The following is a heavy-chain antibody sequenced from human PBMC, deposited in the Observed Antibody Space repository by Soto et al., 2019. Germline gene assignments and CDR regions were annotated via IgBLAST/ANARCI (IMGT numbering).Heavy chain of an antibody. J-gene: IGHJ5*02. CDR2: IYYSGST. CDR1: GGSISSGGYY. CDR3: ARVGASRWFDP. V-gene: IGHV4-31*03. Sequence: QVQLQESGPGLVKPSQTLSLTCTVSGGSISSGGYYWSWIRQHPGKGLEWIGYIYYSGSTYCNPSLKSRVTITVDTSKNQFALKLSSVTAADTAVYYCARVGASRWFDPWGQGTLVTVSS.